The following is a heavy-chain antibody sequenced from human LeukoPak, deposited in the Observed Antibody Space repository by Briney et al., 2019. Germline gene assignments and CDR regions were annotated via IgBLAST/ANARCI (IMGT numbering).Heavy chain of an antibody. CDR2: IYYSGST. CDR3: ARDYLGGNPDAFDI. Sequence: SETLSLTCTVFGDSISSSSYYWGWIRQPPGKELEWIGSIYYSGSTYYNPSLNSRVTISVDTSKNQFSLKLSSVTAADTAVYYCARDYLGGNPDAFDIWGQGTMVTVSS. J-gene: IGHJ3*02. CDR1: GDSISSSSYY. V-gene: IGHV4-39*07. D-gene: IGHD4-23*01.